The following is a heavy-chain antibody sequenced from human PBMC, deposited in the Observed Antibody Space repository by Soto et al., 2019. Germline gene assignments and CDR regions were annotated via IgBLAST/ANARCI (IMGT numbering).Heavy chain of an antibody. Sequence: PGGSLRLSCAASGFTFSSYWMSWVRQAPGKGLEWVANIKQDGSEKYYVDSVKGRFTISRDNAKNSLYLQMNSLRAEDTAVYYCARDRRSLRFLVDSGLDYWGQGTLVTVSS. CDR2: IKQDGSEK. D-gene: IGHD3-3*01. CDR1: GFTFSSYW. CDR3: ARDRRSLRFLVDSGLDY. J-gene: IGHJ4*02. V-gene: IGHV3-7*01.